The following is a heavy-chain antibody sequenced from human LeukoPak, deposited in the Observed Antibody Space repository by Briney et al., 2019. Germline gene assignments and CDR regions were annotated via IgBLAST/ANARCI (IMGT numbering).Heavy chain of an antibody. CDR3: ARLTYCGGDCYSPYGMDA. V-gene: IGHV5-51*01. CDR2: IYPGDSDT. D-gene: IGHD2-21*02. CDR1: GYSFTSYW. J-gene: IGHJ6*02. Sequence: GESLKISCKGSGYSFTSYWIGWVRQMPGKGLEWMGIIYPGDSDTRYSPSFQGQVTISADKSISTAYLQWSSLKASDTAMYYCARLTYCGGDCYSPYGMDAWGQGTTVTVSS.